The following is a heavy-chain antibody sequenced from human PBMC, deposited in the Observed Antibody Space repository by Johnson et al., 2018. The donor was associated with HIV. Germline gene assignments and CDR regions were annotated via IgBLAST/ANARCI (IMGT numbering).Heavy chain of an antibody. J-gene: IGHJ3*02. CDR3: ARDPCTGASCLPGAFDI. V-gene: IGHV3-30*03. D-gene: IGHD2-15*01. CDR1: AFTFSRYG. CDR2: ISYDGSNK. Sequence: QMLLVESGGGVVQPGRSLRLSCAASAFTFSRYGMHWVRQAPGKGLEWVAVISYDGSNKYYADSVKGRFTISRDNFKNTVYLQMNSLRTVDTAVYYCARDPCTGASCLPGAFDIWGQGTMVTVSS.